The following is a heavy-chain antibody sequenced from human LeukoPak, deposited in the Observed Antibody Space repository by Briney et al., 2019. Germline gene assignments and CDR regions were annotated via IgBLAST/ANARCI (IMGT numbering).Heavy chain of an antibody. V-gene: IGHV4-4*07. D-gene: IGHD6-19*01. CDR2: IYSSGST. Sequence: SETLSLTCTVSGGPISGYHWSWIRQAAGKGLEWIGRIYSSGSTNYNPSLKSRVIMSVDTSKNQLSLKLSSVTAADTAVYYCARAQAGTFSRFDPWGQGTLVTVSS. CDR3: ARAQAGTFSRFDP. J-gene: IGHJ5*02. CDR1: GGPISGYH.